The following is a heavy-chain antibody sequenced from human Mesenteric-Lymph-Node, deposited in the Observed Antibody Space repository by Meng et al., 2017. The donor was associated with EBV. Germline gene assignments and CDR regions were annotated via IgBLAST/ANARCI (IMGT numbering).Heavy chain of an antibody. D-gene: IGHD3-22*01. CDR2: IFHSGSA. CDR3: VRRVVVMKEEELNH. V-gene: IGHV4-4*02. J-gene: IGHJ5*02. Sequence: QQWGGGMLKPSETLSLTCDVSGGSITSSNWWSWFRQPPGKGLEWIGEIFHSGSAKYNPSLKSRVTISVDKSKNHFSLRLSSVTAADTAVYYCVRRVVVMKEEELNHWGQGTLVTVSS. CDR1: GGSITSSNW.